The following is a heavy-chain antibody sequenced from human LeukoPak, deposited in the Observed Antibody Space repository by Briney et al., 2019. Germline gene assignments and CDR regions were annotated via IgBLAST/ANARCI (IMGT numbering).Heavy chain of an antibody. D-gene: IGHD2-15*01. CDR2: ISAYNGNT. CDR3: ARDSWVGDAPRGHDY. V-gene: IGHV1-18*01. J-gene: IGHJ4*02. Sequence: ASVKVSCKASGYTFTSYGISWVRQAPGQGLEWMGWISAYNGNTNYAQKLQGRVTMTTDTSTSTAYMELRSLRSDDTAVYYCARDSWVGDAPRGHDYWGQGTLVTVSS. CDR1: GYTFTSYG.